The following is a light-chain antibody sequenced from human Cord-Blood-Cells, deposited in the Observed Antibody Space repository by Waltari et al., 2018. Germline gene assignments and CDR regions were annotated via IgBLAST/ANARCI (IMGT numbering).Light chain of an antibody. Sequence: QSALTQPASVSGSPGQSITISCPGTSSDVGGYTYVSWYQQHPGKAPKLMIYDVSNRPSGVSNRFSGSKSGNTASLTISGLQAEDGADYYCSSYTSSSTVVFGGGTKLTVL. V-gene: IGLV2-14*01. CDR3: SSYTSSSTVV. CDR1: SSDVGGYTY. CDR2: DVS. J-gene: IGLJ2*01.